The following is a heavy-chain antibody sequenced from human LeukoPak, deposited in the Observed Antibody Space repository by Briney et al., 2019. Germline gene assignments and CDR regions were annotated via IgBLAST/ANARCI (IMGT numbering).Heavy chain of an antibody. Sequence: SETLSLTCAVYGGSFSGCYWSWIRQPPGKGLEWIGEINHSGSTNYNPSLKSRVTISVDTSKNQFSLKLSSVTAADTAVYYCARGRRGGGCFDYWGQGTLVTVSS. J-gene: IGHJ4*02. D-gene: IGHD3-16*01. V-gene: IGHV4-34*01. CDR3: ARGRRGGGCFDY. CDR1: GGSFSGCY. CDR2: INHSGST.